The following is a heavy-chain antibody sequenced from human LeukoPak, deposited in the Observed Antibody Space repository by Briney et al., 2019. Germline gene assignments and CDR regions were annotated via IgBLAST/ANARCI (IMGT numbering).Heavy chain of an antibody. CDR1: GGSISTYY. Sequence: SETLSLTCTVSGGSISTYYWSWIRQPPGKGLEWIGYIYYSGSTNYNPSLKSRVTISLDTSKNQFSLKLNSVTAADTALYYCARVSYYGSASSHLDYWGQGTLVTVSS. CDR2: IYYSGST. CDR3: ARVSYYGSASSHLDY. V-gene: IGHV4-59*01. J-gene: IGHJ4*02. D-gene: IGHD3-10*01.